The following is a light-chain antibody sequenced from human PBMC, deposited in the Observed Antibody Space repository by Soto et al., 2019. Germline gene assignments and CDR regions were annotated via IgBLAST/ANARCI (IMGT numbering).Light chain of an antibody. J-gene: IGKJ1*01. CDR3: QQYNNWPAWA. CDR1: QSVSRN. Sequence: EIVMTQSPATLSVSPGERATLSCRASQSVSRNIAWYQQKPGQAPRLLIYGASTRAIGIPARFSGSGYGTEFTLAISSLQSEDFAVYYCQQYNNWPAWAFGRATKVEIK. V-gene: IGKV3-15*01. CDR2: GAS.